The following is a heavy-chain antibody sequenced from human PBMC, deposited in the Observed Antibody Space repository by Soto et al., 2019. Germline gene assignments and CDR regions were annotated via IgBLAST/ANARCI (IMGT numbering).Heavy chain of an antibody. J-gene: IGHJ4*02. CDR3: ARGLIYDSSGHYFDY. V-gene: IGHV1-46*01. CDR1: GYTITSYY. Sequence: GASVKVSCKASGYTITSYYMHWVRQAPGQGLEWMGIINPSGGSTRYTQKFQGRVTMTRDTSTSTVYMELSSLRSEDTAVYYCARGLIYDSSGHYFDYWGQGTLVTVSS. D-gene: IGHD3-22*01. CDR2: INPSGGST.